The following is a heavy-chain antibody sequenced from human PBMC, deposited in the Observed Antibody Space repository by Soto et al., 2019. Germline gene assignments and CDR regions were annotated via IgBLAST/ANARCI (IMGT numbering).Heavy chain of an antibody. CDR1: GYTFTGYY. CDR2: INPNSGCT. Sequence: QVQLVQSGAEVKKPGASVKVSCRASGYTFTGYYLHWVRQAPGQGLEWMGWINPNSGCTNSAQKFQGWVTMTRDTSISTAYMELSRLRSDDTAVYYCARATRYGSGTYYNEGIDYWGQGTLVTVSS. V-gene: IGHV1-2*04. J-gene: IGHJ4*02. D-gene: IGHD3-10*01. CDR3: ARATRYGSGTYYNEGIDY.